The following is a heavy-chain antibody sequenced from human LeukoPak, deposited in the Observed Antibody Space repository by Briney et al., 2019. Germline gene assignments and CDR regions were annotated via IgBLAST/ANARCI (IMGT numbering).Heavy chain of an antibody. J-gene: IGHJ4*02. D-gene: IGHD1-26*01. V-gene: IGHV4-34*01. Sequence: SETLSLTCAVYGGSFSGYYWSWIRQPPGKGLEWIGEINHSGSTNYNPSLKSRVTISIDTSRNQFSLKLDSVTAADTAVYYCARAGGSYSFDYWGQGSRVSVSS. CDR1: GGSFSGYY. CDR3: ARAGGSYSFDY. CDR2: INHSGST.